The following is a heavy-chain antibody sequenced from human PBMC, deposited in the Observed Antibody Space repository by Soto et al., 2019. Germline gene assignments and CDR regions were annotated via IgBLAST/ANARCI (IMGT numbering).Heavy chain of an antibody. V-gene: IGHV4-4*02. CDR3: ARVTWIQPYYYGMDV. Sequence: SETLSLTCAVSGGSISSSNWWSWVRQPPGKGLEWIGEIYHSGSTNYNPSLKSRVTISVDKSKSQFSLKLSSVTAADTAVYYCARVTWIQPYYYGMDVWGQGTTVTVS. CDR1: GGSISSSNW. J-gene: IGHJ6*02. D-gene: IGHD5-18*01. CDR2: IYHSGST.